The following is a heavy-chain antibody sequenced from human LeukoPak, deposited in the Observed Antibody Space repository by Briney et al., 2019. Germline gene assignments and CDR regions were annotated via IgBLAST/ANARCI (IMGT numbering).Heavy chain of an antibody. V-gene: IGHV4-4*02. CDR3: ARRSRRWGQQLVRDAFDI. Sequence: PSGTLSLTCGVSGGSISSSYWWSWVRQPPGKGLEWIGEIYHSGSTNYNPSLKSRVTISVDTSKNQFSLKLSSVTAADTAVYYCARRSRRWGQQLVRDAFDIWGQGTMVTVSS. CDR1: GGSISSSYW. D-gene: IGHD6-13*01. CDR2: IYHSGST. J-gene: IGHJ3*02.